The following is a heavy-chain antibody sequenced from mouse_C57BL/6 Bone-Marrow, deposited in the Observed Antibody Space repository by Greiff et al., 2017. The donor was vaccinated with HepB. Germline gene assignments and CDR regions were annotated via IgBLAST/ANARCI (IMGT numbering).Heavy chain of an antibody. V-gene: IGHV5-12*01. J-gene: IGHJ4*01. Sequence: FTISRDNAKNTLYLQMSRLKSEDTAMYYCARHDYPYAMDYWGQGTSVTVSS. CDR3: ARHDYPYAMDY. D-gene: IGHD2-4*01.